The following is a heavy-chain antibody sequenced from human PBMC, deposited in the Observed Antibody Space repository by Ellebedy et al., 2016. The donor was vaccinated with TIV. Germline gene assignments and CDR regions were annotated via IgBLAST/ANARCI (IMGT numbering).Heavy chain of an antibody. D-gene: IGHD4-17*01. CDR1: GGTFSSYA. CDR3: ASVPSAGADF. V-gene: IGHV1-46*01. J-gene: IGHJ4*02. Sequence: ASVKVSCKASGGTFSSYAVTWIRQAPGQGLEWMGVLDARVGSTTYAETLQGRITMTRDTSTRTVYMELSSLRSDDTAVYYCASVPSAGADFWGQGTLVTVSS. CDR2: LDARVGST.